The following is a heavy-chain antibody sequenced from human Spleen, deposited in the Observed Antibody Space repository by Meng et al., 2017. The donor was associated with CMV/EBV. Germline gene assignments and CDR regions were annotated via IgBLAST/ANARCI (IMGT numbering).Heavy chain of an antibody. CDR1: GGSISSSSYY. V-gene: IGHV4-39*07. CDR3: ATGRGFNWFDP. CDR2: IYYSGST. Sequence: GSLRLSCTVSGGSISSSSYYWGWIRQPPGKGLEWIGSIYYSGSTYYNPSLKSRVTISVDTSKNQFSLKLNSVTAADTAVYYCATGRGFNWFDPWGQGTLVTVSS. J-gene: IGHJ5*02.